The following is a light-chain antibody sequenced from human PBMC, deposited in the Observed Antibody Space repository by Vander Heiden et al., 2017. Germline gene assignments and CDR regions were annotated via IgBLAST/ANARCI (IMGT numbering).Light chain of an antibody. CDR2: QDN. CDR1: TLGDKY. CDR3: QAWASSSVV. J-gene: IGLJ2*01. V-gene: IGLV3-1*01. Sequence: SYELTQPPSVSVSPGQTASITCSGDTLGDKYVCWYQQKPGQSPVLIIYQDNKRPSGIPERFSGSNSGNTATLTISGTQAMDEADYDCQAWASSSVVFGGGTKLTVL.